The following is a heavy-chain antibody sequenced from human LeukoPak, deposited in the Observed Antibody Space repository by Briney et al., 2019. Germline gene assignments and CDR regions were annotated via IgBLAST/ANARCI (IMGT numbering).Heavy chain of an antibody. CDR1: GFSFSNHW. Sequence: GGSLRLSCGASGFSFSNHWMGWVRQAPENGLEWVAIMSQDGSGKYHLDSVKGRFTISRDNAKNTLYLQMNSLRVEDTAVYYCARGDGRGRSDGATWGPGTLVTVSS. V-gene: IGHV3-7*01. J-gene: IGHJ4*02. D-gene: IGHD5-18*01. CDR3: ARGDGRGRSDGAT. CDR2: MSQDGSGK.